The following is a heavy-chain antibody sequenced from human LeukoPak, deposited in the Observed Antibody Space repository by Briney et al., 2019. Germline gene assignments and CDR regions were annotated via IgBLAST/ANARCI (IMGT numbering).Heavy chain of an antibody. D-gene: IGHD1-1*01. CDR1: GYTFTSYD. J-gene: IGHJ6*03. Sequence: GASVKVSCKASGYTFTSYDIDWVRQATGQGLEWMGWMNPNSGNTGYAQKFQGRVTMTRNTSISTAYMELSSLRSEDTAVYYCARGLRMTTRVWENWNDLYYYMDVWGKGTTVTISS. CDR2: MNPNSGNT. CDR3: ARGLRMTTRVWENWNDLYYYMDV. V-gene: IGHV1-8*01.